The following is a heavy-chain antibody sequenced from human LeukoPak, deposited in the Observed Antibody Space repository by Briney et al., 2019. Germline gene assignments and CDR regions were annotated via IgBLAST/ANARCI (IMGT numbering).Heavy chain of an antibody. Sequence: PGESLQISCQGFGYRFTSYWIGGVRPMPGKGLEWMGSKWPGDSDTRYSPPFQGQVIMSVDKSINTAYLQWYSLKASDSAVYYCASLPRVPTAGTPGGFWGQGTRVSVSS. D-gene: IGHD1-1*01. V-gene: IGHV5-51*01. CDR2: KWPGDSDT. J-gene: IGHJ4*02. CDR3: ASLPRVPTAGTPGGF. CDR1: GYRFTSYW.